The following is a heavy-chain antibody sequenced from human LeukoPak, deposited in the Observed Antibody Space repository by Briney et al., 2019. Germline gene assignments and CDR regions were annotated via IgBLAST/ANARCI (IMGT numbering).Heavy chain of an antibody. V-gene: IGHV3-23*01. CDR3: AKTCSSTSCSFDY. Sequence: PGGSLRLSCAASGFTFSSYAMSWVRQAPGKGLEWVSAISGSGGSTYYADSVKDRFNISRDNSKNTLYLQMNSLSAEDTAVYYCAKTCSSTSCSFDYWGQGTMVTVSS. CDR2: ISGSGGST. D-gene: IGHD2-2*01. CDR1: GFTFSSYA. J-gene: IGHJ4*02.